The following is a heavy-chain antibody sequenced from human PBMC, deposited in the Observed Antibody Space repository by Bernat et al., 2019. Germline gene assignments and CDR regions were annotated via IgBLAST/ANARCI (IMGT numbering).Heavy chain of an antibody. CDR3: ATYYYDSSGYHIFDY. V-gene: IGHV4-59*12. D-gene: IGHD3-22*01. CDR1: GGSISSYY. Sequence: QVQLQESGPGLVKPSETLSLTCTVSGGSISSYYWSWIRQPPGKGLEWIGYIYYSGSTNYNPSLKSRVTISVDTSKNQFSLKLSSVTAADTAVYYCATYYYDSSGYHIFDYWGQGTLVTVSS. CDR2: IYYSGST. J-gene: IGHJ4*02.